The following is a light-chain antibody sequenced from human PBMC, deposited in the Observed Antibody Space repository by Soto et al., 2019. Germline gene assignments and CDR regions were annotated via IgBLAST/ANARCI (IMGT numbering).Light chain of an antibody. J-gene: IGKJ1*01. Sequence: EVVLTQSPGTLSLSPGERATLSCRASQSVSSNYLSWYQQKAGQAPRLLISGASSRATGIPDRFSGSGSGTDCTLTISRLEPEDFAVYYCQQYGSSSWTFGQGTKVEIK. CDR2: GAS. CDR1: QSVSSNY. CDR3: QQYGSSSWT. V-gene: IGKV3-20*01.